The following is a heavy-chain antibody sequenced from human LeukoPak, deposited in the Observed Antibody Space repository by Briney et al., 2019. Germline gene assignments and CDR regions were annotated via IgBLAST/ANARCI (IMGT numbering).Heavy chain of an antibody. V-gene: IGHV4-59*01. CDR1: GGSLSRYY. CDR3: ARLDRLWLPNIVGVPAALPPTHYYYYYYMDV. D-gene: IGHD2-2*01. J-gene: IGHJ6*03. Sequence: PSETLSLTCAVSGGSLSRYYGSWIRQPPGKGLEWIGYIYYSGSTNYTPSLKSRVTISVDTCKNQFSLKLSSVTAADTAVYYCARLDRLWLPNIVGVPAALPPTHYYYYYYMDVWGKGTTVTISS. CDR2: IYYSGST.